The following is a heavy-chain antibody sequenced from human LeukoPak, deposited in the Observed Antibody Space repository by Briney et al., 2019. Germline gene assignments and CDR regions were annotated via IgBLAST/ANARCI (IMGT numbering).Heavy chain of an antibody. CDR1: GGSISSYY. J-gene: IGHJ4*02. V-gene: IGHV4-59*01. D-gene: IGHD2-2*01. Sequence: SETLSLTCTVPGGSISSYYWSWIRQPPGKGLEWIGYIYYSGSTNYNPSLKSRVTISVDTSKNQFSLKLSSVTAADTAVYYCARARVASFFDYWGQGTLVTVSS. CDR3: ARARVASFFDY. CDR2: IYYSGST.